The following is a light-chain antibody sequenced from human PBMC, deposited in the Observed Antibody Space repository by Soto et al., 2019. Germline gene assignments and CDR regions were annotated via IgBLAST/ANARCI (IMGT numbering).Light chain of an antibody. Sequence: DIQMAQSPSSLSASVGDRVTITCRASRNIDTYLSWYQQKAGKAPKLLIFATSTLQSGVPSRFSGSGSGTDFTLTISSLQPEAFGTYYCHQTFTPPLTFGGGTRVEIK. CDR3: HQTFTPPLT. CDR2: ATS. J-gene: IGKJ4*01. V-gene: IGKV1-39*01. CDR1: RNIDTY.